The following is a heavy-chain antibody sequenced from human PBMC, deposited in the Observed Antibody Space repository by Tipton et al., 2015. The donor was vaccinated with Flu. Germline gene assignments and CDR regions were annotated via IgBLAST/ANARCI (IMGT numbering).Heavy chain of an antibody. Sequence: SLRLSCAASGFTVSTNYMTWVRQAPGKGLEWVSTLYSGGGTYYADSVKGRFGISRDNSKSTLYLQMNSLRAEDTAVYYCAKGCCSSTSCYTRFDYWGQGTLVTVSS. J-gene: IGHJ4*02. CDR1: GFTVSTNY. D-gene: IGHD2-2*02. CDR2: LYSGGGT. V-gene: IGHV3-66*01. CDR3: AKGCCSSTSCYTRFDY.